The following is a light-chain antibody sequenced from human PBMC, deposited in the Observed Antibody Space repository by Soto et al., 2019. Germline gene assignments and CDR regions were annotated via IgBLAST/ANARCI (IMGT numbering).Light chain of an antibody. V-gene: IGLV2-14*01. Sequence: QSALTQPASVSGSPGQSITISCTGTSSDVGGYNYVSWYQQHPGKAPQLVIYEVSNRPSGVSNRFSGSKSGNSASLAISGLQSEDEADYYCVAWDDSLNGVVFGGGTQLTVL. CDR3: VAWDDSLNGVV. CDR1: SSDVGGYNY. J-gene: IGLJ2*01. CDR2: EVS.